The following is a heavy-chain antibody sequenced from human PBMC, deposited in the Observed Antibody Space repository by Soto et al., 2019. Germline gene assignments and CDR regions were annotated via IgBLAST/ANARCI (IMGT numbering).Heavy chain of an antibody. CDR3: ARISQSDFWSGYYYFFDC. CDR1: GYTFTDYG. J-gene: IGHJ4*02. CDR2: ITAFNGNT. Sequence: QVHLVQSGAEVEKPGASVKVSCKASGYTFTDYGISWVRQAPGQGLQWMGWITAFNGNTKYAQQFQGRVTMTTDTSTSTVYMELRSLESDDTAVYYCARISQSDFWSGYYYFFDCWGQGTLVTVSS. V-gene: IGHV1-18*01. D-gene: IGHD3-3*01.